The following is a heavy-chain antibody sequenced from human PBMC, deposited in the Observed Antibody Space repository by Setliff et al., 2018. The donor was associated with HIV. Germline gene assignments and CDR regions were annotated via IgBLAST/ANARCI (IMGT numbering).Heavy chain of an antibody. D-gene: IGHD3-22*01. Sequence: ASVKVSCKASGYIFSSYTMHWVRQAPGQGLEWMGWISAYNGNTNYAQKLQGRVTMTTDTSTSTAYMELRSLRSDDTAVYYCAREIGDYYDSSGYYPPTDYYYGMDVWGQGTTVTSP. V-gene: IGHV1-18*01. CDR1: GYIFSSYT. J-gene: IGHJ6*02. CDR3: AREIGDYYDSSGYYPPTDYYYGMDV. CDR2: ISAYNGNT.